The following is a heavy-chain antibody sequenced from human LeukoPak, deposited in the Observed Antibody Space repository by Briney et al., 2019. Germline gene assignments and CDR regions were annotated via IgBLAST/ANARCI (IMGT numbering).Heavy chain of an antibody. V-gene: IGHV3-21*01. CDR3: ARCPPPYNPY. Sequence: PGWSLRLSRAGSGFTYRSYSLNWLRQAPGKGLEWIASVSSSSSYIYYADSVKGRLTISRDNAKNSLYLQMNSLRAEYTAVYYCARCPPPYNPYWGQGTLVTVSS. CDR1: GFTYRSYS. CDR2: VSSSSSYI. J-gene: IGHJ4*02. D-gene: IGHD1-1*01.